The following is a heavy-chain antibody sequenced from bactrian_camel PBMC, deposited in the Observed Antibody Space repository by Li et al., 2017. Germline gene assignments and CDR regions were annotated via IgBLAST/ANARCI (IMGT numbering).Heavy chain of an antibody. J-gene: IGHJ6*01. CDR1: VSSANDYC. Sequence: HVQLVESGGGSVEAGGSLRLSCAVSVSSANDYCLGWFRQASGKEREWVGSLDSDGRINYADSVKGRFTISKDNRKNVLYLQMNSLTPGDTAMYYCAARGPYCYTKLSVRDFTYWGQGTQVIVS. D-gene: IGHD2*01. V-gene: IGHV3S9*01. CDR3: AARGPYCYTKLSVRDFTY. CDR2: LDSDGRI.